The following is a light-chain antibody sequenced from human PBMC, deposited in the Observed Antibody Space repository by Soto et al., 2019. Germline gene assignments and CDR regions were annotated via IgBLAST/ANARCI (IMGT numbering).Light chain of an antibody. Sequence: QSVLTQPASVSGSPGQSITISCTGTSSDVGYYNYISWYQQHPGKAPKLMIYDVSNRPSGVSNRFSDSKSGNTASLTISGLQAEDDADYYCSSYTRSNTYVFGTGTKLTVL. J-gene: IGLJ1*01. CDR2: DVS. CDR3: SSYTRSNTYV. CDR1: SSDVGYYNY. V-gene: IGLV2-14*03.